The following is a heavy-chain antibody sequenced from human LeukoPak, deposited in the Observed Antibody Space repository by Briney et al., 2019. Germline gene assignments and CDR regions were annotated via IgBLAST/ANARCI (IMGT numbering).Heavy chain of an antibody. Sequence: SQTLSLTCAISGDSVSSNSVGWNWIRQSPSRGLEWLGVTYYRSKWFNDYAVSVKSRITINPDTSKNQFSLQLNSVTPEDTAVYYCGRGIRYGLDVWGQGTTVTVSS. CDR2: TYYRSKWFN. J-gene: IGHJ6*02. V-gene: IGHV6-1*01. CDR1: GDSVSSNSVG. CDR3: GRGIRYGLDV.